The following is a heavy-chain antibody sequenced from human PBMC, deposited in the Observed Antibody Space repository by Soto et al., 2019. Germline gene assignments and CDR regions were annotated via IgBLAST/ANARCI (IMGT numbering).Heavy chain of an antibody. J-gene: IGHJ6*02. CDR1: GGTFSSYA. CDR3: ARAPGVVISSYYYYGMDV. Sequence: VSCKASGGTFSSYAISWVRQAPGQGLEWMGGIIPIFGTANYAQKFQGRVTITADESTSTAYMELSSLRSEDTAVYYCARAPGVVISSYYYYGMDVWGQGTTVTVSS. D-gene: IGHD3-22*01. V-gene: IGHV1-69*01. CDR2: IIPIFGTA.